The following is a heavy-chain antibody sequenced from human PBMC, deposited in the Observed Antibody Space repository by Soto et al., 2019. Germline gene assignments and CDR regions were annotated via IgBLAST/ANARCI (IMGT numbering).Heavy chain of an antibody. CDR1: GFTFGNYW. CDR2: MTSDGRTI. V-gene: IGHV3-74*03. CDR3: ARAEVDY. Sequence: GGSLRPSCAASGFTFGNYWMHWVRQAPGKGPEWVSRMTSDGRTIQYADSVKGRFTVSRDNAKNTMYLQMDSLRAEDTAVYYCARAEVDYWGPGTLVTVSS. J-gene: IGHJ4*02.